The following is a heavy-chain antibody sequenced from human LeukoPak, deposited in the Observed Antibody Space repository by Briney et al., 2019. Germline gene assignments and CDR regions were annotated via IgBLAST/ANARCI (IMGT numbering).Heavy chain of an antibody. CDR2: ISTSGSPI. CDR3: ARSNWGHYAFDI. Sequence: GGSLRLSCAASGLIFSSFEMNWVRQAPGKGLEWVSYISTSGSPIYYVDSVKGRFTLSRDNAENSLYLQMNSLRAEDTAVYYCARSNWGHYAFDIWGQGTMVTVSS. D-gene: IGHD7-27*01. J-gene: IGHJ3*02. CDR1: GLIFSSFE. V-gene: IGHV3-48*03.